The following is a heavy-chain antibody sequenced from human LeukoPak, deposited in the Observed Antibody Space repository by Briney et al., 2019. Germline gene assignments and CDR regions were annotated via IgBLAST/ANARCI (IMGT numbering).Heavy chain of an antibody. J-gene: IGHJ4*02. CDR1: GDSVSSSTAV. CDR3: ARYPTGWYLDY. D-gene: IGHD6-19*01. V-gene: IGHV6-1*01. Sequence: SQTLSLTCAISGDSVSSSTAVWHWVRQSPSRGLEWLGRTYYRSKWYTDYAVSVRSRININPDTSKNQFSLQLNSVTPEDTAVYYCARYPTGWYLDYWGQGTLVTVSS. CDR2: TYYRSKWYT.